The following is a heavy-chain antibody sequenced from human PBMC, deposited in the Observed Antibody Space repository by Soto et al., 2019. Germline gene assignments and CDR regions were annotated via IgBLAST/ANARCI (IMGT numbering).Heavy chain of an antibody. CDR1: GYTFTSYG. D-gene: IGHD3-10*01. CDR3: ARVFTMVRGVIGGSYYYGMDV. CDR2: ISAYNGNT. Sequence: QVQLVQSGAEVKKPGASVKVSCKASGYTFTSYGISWVRQAPGQGLEWMGWISAYNGNTNYAQKLQGRVTMTTDTSTSKAYMELRSLRSDDTAVYYCARVFTMVRGVIGGSYYYGMDVWGQGTTVTVSS. V-gene: IGHV1-18*01. J-gene: IGHJ6*02.